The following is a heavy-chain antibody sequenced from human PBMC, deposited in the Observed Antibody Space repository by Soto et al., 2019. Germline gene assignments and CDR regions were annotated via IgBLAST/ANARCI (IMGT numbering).Heavy chain of an antibody. CDR2: ITGGGDTQ. D-gene: IGHD5-12*01. Sequence: GGSLSLSCAASGFTFSCYSMNWVRQCPGKGLEWVSDITGGGDTQYYVDSVRGRFTISRDNSKNTLYLQMISLRAEDTALYWCAREYSAHNYFDFWGQGALVTVSS. CDR3: AREYSAHNYFDF. V-gene: IGHV3-30*03. CDR1: GFTFSCYS. J-gene: IGHJ4*02.